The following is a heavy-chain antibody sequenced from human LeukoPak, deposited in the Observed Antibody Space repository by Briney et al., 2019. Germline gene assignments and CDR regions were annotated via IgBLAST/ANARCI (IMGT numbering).Heavy chain of an antibody. Sequence: GSLRLSCAASGFTFSSYWMSWVRQAPGKGLEWVANIKQDGSEKYYVDSVKGRFTISRDNAKNSLYLQMNSLRAEDTAVYYCARDPPLDTGHDAFDIWGQGTMVTVSS. V-gene: IGHV3-7*01. CDR1: GFTFSSYW. CDR2: IKQDGSEK. CDR3: ARDPPLDTGHDAFDI. D-gene: IGHD5-18*01. J-gene: IGHJ3*02.